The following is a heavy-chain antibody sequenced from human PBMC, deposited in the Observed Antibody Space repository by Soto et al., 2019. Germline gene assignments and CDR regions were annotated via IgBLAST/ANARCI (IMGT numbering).Heavy chain of an antibody. J-gene: IGHJ5*02. V-gene: IGHV3-7*01. D-gene: IGHD5-12*01. CDR2: INRDGSER. CDR1: GFTFSSYW. CDR3: ASEPIRGAGYDFVA. Sequence: PEVTMRLSCEASGFTFSSYWMGWVRQAPGKGLEWVANINRDGSERYYVDSVKGRFTISRDNAKNSVYLQMNSLRAEDSAVYYGASEPIRGAGYDFVARGQAAL.